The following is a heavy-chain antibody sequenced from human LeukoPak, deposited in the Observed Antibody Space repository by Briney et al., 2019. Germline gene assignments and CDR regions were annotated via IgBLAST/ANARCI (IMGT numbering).Heavy chain of an antibody. CDR1: GYTFTGYY. J-gene: IGHJ4*02. D-gene: IGHD3-22*01. CDR2: INPNNGGT. Sequence: ASVKVSCKASGYTFTGYYMHWVRQAPGQGLEWMGWINPNNGGTNYAQNFQDRVTMTRDTSINTAYMELSRLRSDDTAVYYCARDQNYYDSSGYFGIDYWGQGTPVTVSS. CDR3: ARDQNYYDSSGYFGIDY. V-gene: IGHV1-2*02.